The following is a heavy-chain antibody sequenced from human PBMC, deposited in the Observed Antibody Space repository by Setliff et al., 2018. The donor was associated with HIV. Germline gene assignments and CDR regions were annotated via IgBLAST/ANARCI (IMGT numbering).Heavy chain of an antibody. CDR3: AISIPPDAFDI. CDR1: GGTFSSYA. Sequence: RASVKVSCKASGGTFSSYAISWVRQAPGQGLEWMGGIIPIFGTANYAQKFQGRVTINTDESTSTAYMELSSLRSEDTAVYYCAISIPPDAFDIWGQGTMVTVSS. CDR2: IIPIFGTA. J-gene: IGHJ3*02. V-gene: IGHV1-69*05.